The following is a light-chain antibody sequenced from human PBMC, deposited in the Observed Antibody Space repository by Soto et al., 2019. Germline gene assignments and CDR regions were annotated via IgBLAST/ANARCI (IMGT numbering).Light chain of an antibody. V-gene: IGLV2-14*01. J-gene: IGLJ1*01. CDR3: SSYTRNSTHDV. Sequence: QSALTQPASVSGSPGQSITISCTGTSSDVGGYNYVSWYHQHPGKAPKLLIYDVSNRPSGVSNSFSGSKSGNTASLPISGIQAEDAADYYGSSYTRNSTHDVFGTGTTVTVL. CDR1: SSDVGGYNY. CDR2: DVS.